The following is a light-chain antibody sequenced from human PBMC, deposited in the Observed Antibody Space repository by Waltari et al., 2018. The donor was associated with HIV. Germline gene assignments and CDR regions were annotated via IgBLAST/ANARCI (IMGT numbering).Light chain of an antibody. CDR1: QSLLHSNGYNY. Sequence: DIVMTQSPLSLPVTPGEPASISCRSSQSLLHSNGYNYLDWYLQKPGQSPQLLIYLGSNRASGVPDRFGSSGSGTEFRLRISRVEAEDVGVYYCMQALQTPRTFGEGTEVEIK. CDR3: MQALQTPRT. J-gene: IGKJ1*01. CDR2: LGS. V-gene: IGKV2-28*01.